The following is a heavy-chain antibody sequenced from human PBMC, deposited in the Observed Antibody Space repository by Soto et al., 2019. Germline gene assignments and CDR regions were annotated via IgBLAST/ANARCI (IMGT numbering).Heavy chain of an antibody. Sequence: QVQLVQSGAEVKKPGSSVKVSCKASGGTFSSYTISWVRHAPGQGLEWMGRIIPILGIANYAQKFQGRVTIAADKSTSTAYMELSSLRSEDTAVYYCAMEYCSSTSCDRDYWGQGTLVTVSS. J-gene: IGHJ4*02. CDR3: AMEYCSSTSCDRDY. CDR2: IIPILGIA. V-gene: IGHV1-69*02. D-gene: IGHD2-2*02. CDR1: GGTFSSYT.